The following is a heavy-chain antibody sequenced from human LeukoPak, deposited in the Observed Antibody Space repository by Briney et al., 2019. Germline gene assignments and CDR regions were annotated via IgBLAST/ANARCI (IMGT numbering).Heavy chain of an antibody. D-gene: IGHD3-22*01. Sequence: PGGSMRLSCAASGFSFSSYWMHWVRQAPGKGLVWVSRINSDGSSTSYADSVKGRFTISRDNAKNTLYLQMNSLRAEDTAVYYCARGGLYYYDSSGLLDYWGQGTLVTVSS. J-gene: IGHJ4*02. V-gene: IGHV3-74*01. CDR3: ARGGLYYYDSSGLLDY. CDR1: GFSFSSYW. CDR2: INSDGSST.